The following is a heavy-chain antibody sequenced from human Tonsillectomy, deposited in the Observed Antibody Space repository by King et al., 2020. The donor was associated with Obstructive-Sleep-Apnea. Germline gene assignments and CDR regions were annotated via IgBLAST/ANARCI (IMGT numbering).Heavy chain of an antibody. CDR1: GFTFSSYG. CDR3: AREKVVVVAATVWFDP. V-gene: IGHV3-7*01. CDR2: INQEGWAK. D-gene: IGHD2-15*01. Sequence: VQLLESGGGLVQPGGSLRLSCAASGFTFSSYGMSWVRQAPGEGLEWVANINQEGWAKSYVSSVKGRFTISRDNAKNSPYLQMNSLRAEDTAVYYCAREKVVVVAATVWFDPWGQGTLVTVSS. J-gene: IGHJ5*02.